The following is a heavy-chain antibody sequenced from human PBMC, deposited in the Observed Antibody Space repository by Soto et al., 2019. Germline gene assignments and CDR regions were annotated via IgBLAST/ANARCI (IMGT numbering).Heavy chain of an antibody. CDR3: ARALAVAGTYYFDY. CDR2: IYYSGST. V-gene: IGHV4-30-4*01. J-gene: IGHJ4*02. D-gene: IGHD6-19*01. Sequence: PSETLSLTCTVSGGSISSGDYYWSWIRQPPGKGLEWIGYIYYSGSTYYNPSLKSRVTISVDTSKNQFSLKLSSVTAADTAVYYCARALAVAGTYYFDYWGQGTLVTVSS. CDR1: GGSISSGDYY.